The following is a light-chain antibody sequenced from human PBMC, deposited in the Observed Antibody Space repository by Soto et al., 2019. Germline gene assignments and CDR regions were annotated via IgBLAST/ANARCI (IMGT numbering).Light chain of an antibody. V-gene: IGLV1-44*01. CDR1: SSNIGSFT. J-gene: IGLJ3*02. Sequence: QSDLTQPPSASGTPGQRVTISCSGSSSNIGSFTVNWYQQLPGTAPKLLIYSNNQRPSGVPDRFSGSKSGTSASLAISGLQSEDEADYYCTAWDDSLKGRVFGGGTKLTVL. CDR2: SNN. CDR3: TAWDDSLKGRV.